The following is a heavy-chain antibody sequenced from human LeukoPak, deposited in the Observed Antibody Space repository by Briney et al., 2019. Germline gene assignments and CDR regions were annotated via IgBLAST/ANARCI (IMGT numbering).Heavy chain of an antibody. CDR1: GFTFTSYG. CDR3: ARDDIAAATDAFDI. CDR2: IWYDGSNK. V-gene: IGHV3-33*01. J-gene: IGHJ3*02. D-gene: IGHD6-13*01. Sequence: GGSLRLSCAASGFTFTSYGMHWVRQAPGKGLEWVAVIWYDGSNKYYADSVKGRFTISRDNSKNTLYLQMNSLRAEDTAVYYCARDDIAAATDAFDIWGQATMVTVSS.